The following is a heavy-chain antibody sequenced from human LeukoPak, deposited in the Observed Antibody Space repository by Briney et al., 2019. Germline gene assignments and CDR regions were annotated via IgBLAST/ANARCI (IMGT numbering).Heavy chain of an antibody. Sequence: GGSLRLSCAASGFTFDDYGMSWVRQAPGKGLEWVSLISWDGGSTYYADSVKGRFTISRDNSKNSLYLQMNSLRTEDTALYYCAKDGDCTNGVCFGFDPWGQGTLVTVSS. CDR3: AKDGDCTNGVCFGFDP. CDR2: ISWDGGST. CDR1: GFTFDDYG. V-gene: IGHV3-43*01. D-gene: IGHD2-8*01. J-gene: IGHJ5*02.